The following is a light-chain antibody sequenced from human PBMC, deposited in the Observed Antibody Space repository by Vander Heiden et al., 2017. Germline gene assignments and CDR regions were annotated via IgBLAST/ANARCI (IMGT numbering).Light chain of an antibody. J-gene: IGKJ2*01. CDR3: QQYENQPYT. Sequence: DIQMTHSPSSLSASLGDRVSISCQARRDVSRDLNWYQQKPGKAPKLLIYDVSNLGTGVPSRFSGTGSGKQFVLTINSLQPEDLGTYYCQQYENQPYTFGQGTKLGVK. CDR2: DVS. V-gene: IGKV1-33*01. CDR1: RDVSRD.